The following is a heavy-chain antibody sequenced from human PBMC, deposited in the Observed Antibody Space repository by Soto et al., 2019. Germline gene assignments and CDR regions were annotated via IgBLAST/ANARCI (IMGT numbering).Heavy chain of an antibody. CDR1: GFTFNTHA. Sequence: GGSLRLSCAASGFTFNTHAMTWVRLAPGKGLEWVSTITAGGEVPFYADSVKGRLTISRDNSKNTLYLQMNSLSAEDTAVYYCAKDGSSIYYYYYLDVWGKGTTVTVSS. D-gene: IGHD6-6*01. CDR2: ITAGGEVP. J-gene: IGHJ6*03. V-gene: IGHV3-23*01. CDR3: AKDGSSIYYYYYLDV.